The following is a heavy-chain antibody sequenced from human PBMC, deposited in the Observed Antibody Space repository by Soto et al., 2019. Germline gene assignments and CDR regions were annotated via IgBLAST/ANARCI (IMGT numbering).Heavy chain of an antibody. CDR1: GFTFSSYA. V-gene: IGHV3-30-3*01. CDR3: ANIAARPPVFDY. Sequence: QVQLVESGGGVVQPGRSLRLSCAASGFTFSSYARQWVGQAPGKGLEWVAVISYDGSNKYYAHSVKGRFTISRDNSKNTLYLQMSSLRAEDTGVYYCANIAARPPVFDYWGQGTLVTVSS. J-gene: IGHJ4*02. D-gene: IGHD6-6*01. CDR2: ISYDGSNK.